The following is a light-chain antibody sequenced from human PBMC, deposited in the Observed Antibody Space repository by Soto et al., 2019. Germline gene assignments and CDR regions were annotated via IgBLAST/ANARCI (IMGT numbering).Light chain of an antibody. CDR3: QNYNSAPRT. CDR1: QGISNY. CDR2: AAS. Sequence: DIHITQSPSSLSASIGDRVTITCRASQGISNYLAWYQQKPGKVPKLLIYAASTLQSGVPSRFSGSGSGTDFTLTISSLQPEDVATYYCQNYNSAPRTFGPGTKVDIK. J-gene: IGKJ3*01. V-gene: IGKV1-27*01.